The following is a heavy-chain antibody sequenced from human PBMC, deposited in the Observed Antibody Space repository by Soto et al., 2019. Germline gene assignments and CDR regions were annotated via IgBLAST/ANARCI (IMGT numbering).Heavy chain of an antibody. CDR1: GYSFTSYW. D-gene: IGHD4-17*01. CDR2: IYPGDSET. J-gene: IGHJ4*02. V-gene: IGHV5-51*01. Sequence: DVQLVQSGAEVKKPGESLKISCKGSGYSFTSYWIGWVRQMPGKGLEWMGSIYPGDSETRYRPSFQGQVTISADKSISTAYLQWSNLEASDTAMYYCARHSEDTVTPDFWGQGTLVTVSS. CDR3: ARHSEDTVTPDF.